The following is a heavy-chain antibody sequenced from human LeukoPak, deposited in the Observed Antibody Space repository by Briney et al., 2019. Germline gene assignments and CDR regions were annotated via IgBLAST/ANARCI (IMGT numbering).Heavy chain of an antibody. CDR3: ATSYFYDRPNSFDI. CDR1: GFTVSSDY. Sequence: SGGSLRLSCAASGFTVSSDYMSWVRQAPGRGLEWVSLIYSGGSTYYADSVEGRFTISRDNSKNTLYLQMTSLRAEDTAVYYCATSYFYDRPNSFDIWGQGTMVTVSS. D-gene: IGHD3-22*01. J-gene: IGHJ3*02. CDR2: IYSGGST. V-gene: IGHV3-53*01.